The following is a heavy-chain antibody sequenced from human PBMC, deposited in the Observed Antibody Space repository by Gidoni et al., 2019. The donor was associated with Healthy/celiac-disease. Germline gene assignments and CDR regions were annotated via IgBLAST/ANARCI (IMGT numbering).Heavy chain of an antibody. J-gene: IGHJ4*02. Sequence: EVQLVESGGGLVKPGGSLRLSCAASGFTFSSYSMNWVRQAPGKGLEWVSSISSSSSYIYYADSVKGRFTISRDNAKNSLYLQMNSLRAEDTAVYYCARGGDGYNEPFDYWGQGTLVTVSS. CDR3: ARGGDGYNEPFDY. CDR1: GFTFSSYS. V-gene: IGHV3-21*01. CDR2: ISSSSSYI. D-gene: IGHD5-12*01.